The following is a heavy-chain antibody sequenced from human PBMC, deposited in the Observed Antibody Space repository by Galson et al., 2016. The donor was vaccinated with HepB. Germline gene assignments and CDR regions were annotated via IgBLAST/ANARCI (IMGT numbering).Heavy chain of an antibody. CDR1: GYSFTSHG. CDR2: ISTYYLNT. CDR3: ARDKDLLTGYPYWYFDV. D-gene: IGHD3-9*01. V-gene: IGHV1-18*04. J-gene: IGHJ2*01. Sequence: SVKVSCKASGYSFTSHGLSWVRQAPGQGLEWMGWISTYYLNTTYARRFQGRVTLTTDTSTNTAYMELRSLRSDDTAVYYCARDKDLLTGYPYWYFDVWGRGTLVTVSS.